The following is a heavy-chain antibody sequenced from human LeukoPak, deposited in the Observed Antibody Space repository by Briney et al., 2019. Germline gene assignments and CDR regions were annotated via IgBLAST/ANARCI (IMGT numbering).Heavy chain of an antibody. J-gene: IGHJ3*02. V-gene: IGHV3-9*01. CDR3: AKGMALYGSDRGAFDI. CDR2: ISWNSGSI. CDR1: GFTFDDYA. D-gene: IGHD3-10*01. Sequence: GRSLRLSCVASGFTFDDYAMHWVRQAPGKGLEWVSGISWNSGSIGYADSVKGRFTISRDNAKNSLYLQMNSLRAEDTALYYCAKGMALYGSDRGAFDIWGQGTMVTVSS.